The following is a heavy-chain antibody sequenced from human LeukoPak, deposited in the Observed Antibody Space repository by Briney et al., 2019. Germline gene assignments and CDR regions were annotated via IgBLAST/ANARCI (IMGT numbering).Heavy chain of an antibody. CDR1: GFTFSSYW. CDR3: ARPTTTLEY. Sequence: GGSLRLSCATSGFTFSSYWMHWVRQAPGKGLVWVSRINPDGSAPIYADSVKGRFTISRDNAKNTLYLQMNSLRAEDTAVYYCARPTTTLEYWGQGTLVTVSS. CDR2: INPDGSAP. J-gene: IGHJ4*02. D-gene: IGHD1-7*01. V-gene: IGHV3-74*01.